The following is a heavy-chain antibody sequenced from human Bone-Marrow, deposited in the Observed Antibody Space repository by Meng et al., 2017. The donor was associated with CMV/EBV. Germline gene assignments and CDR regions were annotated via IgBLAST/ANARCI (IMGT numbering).Heavy chain of an antibody. CDR1: GYTFTSYG. D-gene: IGHD3-3*01. Sequence: ASVKVPCQASGYTFTSYGICWVRQAPGQGREWMGWISAYNGNTNYAQKLQGRVTMTADTSKSTAYMELRSLRSDDTAVYYCARDVLRPTYGMDVWGQGTTVTVPS. CDR3: ARDVLRPTYGMDV. V-gene: IGHV1-18*01. J-gene: IGHJ6*02. CDR2: ISAYNGNT.